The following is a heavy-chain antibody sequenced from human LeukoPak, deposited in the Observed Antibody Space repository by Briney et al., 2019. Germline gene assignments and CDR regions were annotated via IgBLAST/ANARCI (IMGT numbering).Heavy chain of an antibody. J-gene: IGHJ4*02. Sequence: PSETLPLTCTVSGGSISSYYWSWIRQPPGKGLEWIGYIYYSGSTNYNPSLKSRVTISVDTSKNQFSLKLSSVTAADTAVYYCSRAQRPTYYYDSSGCYLDYWGQGTLVTVSS. CDR1: GGSISSYY. CDR3: SRAQRPTYYYDSSGCYLDY. D-gene: IGHD3-22*01. V-gene: IGHV4-59*01. CDR2: IYYSGST.